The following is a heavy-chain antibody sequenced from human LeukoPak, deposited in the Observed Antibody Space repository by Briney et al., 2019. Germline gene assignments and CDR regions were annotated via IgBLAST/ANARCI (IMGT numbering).Heavy chain of an antibody. CDR1: GYTFTSYG. D-gene: IGHD3-3*01. V-gene: IGHV1-18*01. Sequence: ASVKVSCKASGYTFTSYGISWVRQAPGQGLEWMGWISAYNGNTNYAQKLQGRVTMTTDTSTSTAYMELRSLRSDDTAVYYCARAVTTYYDFWSGDEIDYWSQGTLVTVSS. CDR3: ARAVTTYYDFWSGDEIDY. J-gene: IGHJ4*02. CDR2: ISAYNGNT.